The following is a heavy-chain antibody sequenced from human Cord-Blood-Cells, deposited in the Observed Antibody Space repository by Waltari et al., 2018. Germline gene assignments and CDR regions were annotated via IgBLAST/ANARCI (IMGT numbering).Heavy chain of an antibody. CDR3: ARVPASTVVTDY. CDR1: RGSFRGYY. Sequence: QVQLQQWGAGLLKPSETLSLTYAVHRGSFRGYYWCWIRQPPGTGLEWIGEINHSGSTNYNPSLNSRVTIAVDTSKNQFSLKLSSVTAADTAVYYCARVPASTVVTDYWGQGTLVTVSS. V-gene: IGHV4-34*01. D-gene: IGHD4-17*01. CDR2: INHSGST. J-gene: IGHJ4*02.